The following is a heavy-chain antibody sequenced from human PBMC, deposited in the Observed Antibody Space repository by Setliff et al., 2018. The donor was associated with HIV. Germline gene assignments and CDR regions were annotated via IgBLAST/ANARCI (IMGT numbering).Heavy chain of an antibody. CDR2: VFHNGSA. CDR3: ARAMGANWSYYYYMDV. CDR1: GGSINSSTHY. V-gene: IGHV4-39*07. Sequence: SETLSLTCTVSGGSINSSTHYWGWIRQPPGKGLEWIGSVFHNGSAYYNPSLKSRVTISIDTSKKQLSLKLNSVTAADTAVYYCARAMGANWSYYYYMDVWGKGTTVTVSS. J-gene: IGHJ6*03. D-gene: IGHD1-26*01.